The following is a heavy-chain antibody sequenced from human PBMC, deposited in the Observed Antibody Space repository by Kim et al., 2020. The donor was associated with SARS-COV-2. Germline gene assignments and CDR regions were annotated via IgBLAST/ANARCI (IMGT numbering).Heavy chain of an antibody. CDR2: ISYDGSNK. D-gene: IGHD4-17*01. CDR1: GFTFSSYG. CDR3: AKEQTTVTDGAYYFDY. Sequence: GGSLRLSCAASGFTFSSYGMHWVRQAPGKGLEWVAVISYDGSNKYYADSVKGRFTISRDNSKNTLYLQMNSLRAEDTAVYYCAKEQTTVTDGAYYFDYWGQGTLVTVSS. J-gene: IGHJ4*02. V-gene: IGHV3-30*18.